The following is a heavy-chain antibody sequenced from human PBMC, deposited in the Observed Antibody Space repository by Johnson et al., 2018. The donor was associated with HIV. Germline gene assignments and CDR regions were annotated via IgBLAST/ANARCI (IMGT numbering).Heavy chain of an antibody. J-gene: IGHJ3*02. CDR1: GFTFTTYD. V-gene: IGHV3-13*01. Sequence: MLLVESGGGVVQPGGSLRLSCAASGFTFTTYDMHWVRQGTGKGLECVSGIGTGGDTHYPDSVKGRFTISRENAKNSLYLQMNSLRAEDTAVYYCASDYYYDSRARLGAFDIWGQGTMVTVSS. CDR2: IGTGGDT. CDR3: ASDYYYDSRARLGAFDI. D-gene: IGHD3-22*01.